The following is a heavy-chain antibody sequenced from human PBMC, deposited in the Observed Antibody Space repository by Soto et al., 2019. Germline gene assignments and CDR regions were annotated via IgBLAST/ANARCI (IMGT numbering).Heavy chain of an antibody. Sequence: GGSLRLSCAASGFTFSSYAMSWVRQAPGKGLEWVSAISGSGTSTYYADSVQGRFTISRDNSKDTLYLQMNSLRAEDTAVYYCAKDPSITMVRPLGMDVWGQGTTVTVSS. CDR3: AKDPSITMVRPLGMDV. CDR1: GFTFSSYA. D-gene: IGHD3-10*01. CDR2: ISGSGTST. J-gene: IGHJ6*02. V-gene: IGHV3-23*01.